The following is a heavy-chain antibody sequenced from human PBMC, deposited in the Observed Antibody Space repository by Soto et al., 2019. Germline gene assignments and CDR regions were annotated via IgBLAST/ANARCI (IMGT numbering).Heavy chain of an antibody. CDR3: ARVDDYGDYEYFQH. CDR1: GFTFSSYS. J-gene: IGHJ1*01. D-gene: IGHD4-17*01. Sequence: GGSLRLSCAASGFTFSSYSMNWVRQAPGKGLEWVSYISRSSTTIYYADSVKGRFTMFRDNAKNSLYLQMNSLRDDDTAVYYCARVDDYGDYEYFQHWGQGTLVTVSS. V-gene: IGHV3-48*02. CDR2: ISRSSTTI.